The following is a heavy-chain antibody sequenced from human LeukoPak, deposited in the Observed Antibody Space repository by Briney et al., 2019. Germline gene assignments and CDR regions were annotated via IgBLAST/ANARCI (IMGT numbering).Heavy chain of an antibody. Sequence: GGSLRLSCAASGFIFDDYAMHWVRQAPGKGLEWVSGISWNSGSIGYADSMKGRFTISRDNAKNSLYLQMNSLRAEDTALYYCAKWSRDGNHFDYWGQGTLVTVSP. V-gene: IGHV3-9*01. CDR1: GFIFDDYA. CDR3: AKWSRDGNHFDY. D-gene: IGHD5-24*01. CDR2: ISWNSGSI. J-gene: IGHJ4*02.